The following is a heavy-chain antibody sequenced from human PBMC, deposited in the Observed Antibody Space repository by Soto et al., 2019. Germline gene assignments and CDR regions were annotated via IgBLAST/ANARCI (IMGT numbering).Heavy chain of an antibody. V-gene: IGHV4-61*01. Sequence: PSETLSLTCTASGGSVNSGSYYWTWIRQPPGKGLEWIGYIYYSGSTDYDASLKSRVSISLDTSQNQFSLQLSSLTAADTAVYYCARLGYDFWSGPGGDYYYYGVDVWGQGTTVTVSS. CDR2: IYYSGST. D-gene: IGHD3-3*01. J-gene: IGHJ6*02. CDR3: ARLGYDFWSGPGGDYYYYGVDV. CDR1: GGSVNSGSYY.